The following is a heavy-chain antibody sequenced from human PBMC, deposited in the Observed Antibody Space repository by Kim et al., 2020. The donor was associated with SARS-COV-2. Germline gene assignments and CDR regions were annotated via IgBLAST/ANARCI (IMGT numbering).Heavy chain of an antibody. CDR2: LSSRGDDP. CDR3: VKGRSGIRYYGADV. J-gene: IGHJ6*02. V-gene: IGHV3-23*01. CDR1: GFTFSSHS. D-gene: IGHD3-3*01. Sequence: GGSLRLSCAASGFTFSSHSMGWVRQAPGKGLEWVSALSSRGDDPYYADSVKGRFTISRDNSKNILYLHMYSLGAEDTAVYYCVKGRSGIRYYGADVWGQGTTVTVSS.